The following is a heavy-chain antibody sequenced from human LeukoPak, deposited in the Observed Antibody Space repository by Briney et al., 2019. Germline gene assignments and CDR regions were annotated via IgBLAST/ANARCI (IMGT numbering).Heavy chain of an antibody. Sequence: ASVKVSCKASGGTFSSYAISWVRQAPGQGLEWMGGIIPIFGTANYAQKFQGRVTITADKSTSTAYMELSSLRSEDTAVYYCARGLEHYYYYMDVWGKGTTVTVSS. CDR2: IIPIFGTA. CDR1: GGTFSSYA. CDR3: ARGLEHYYYYMDV. D-gene: IGHD3-3*01. J-gene: IGHJ6*03. V-gene: IGHV1-69*06.